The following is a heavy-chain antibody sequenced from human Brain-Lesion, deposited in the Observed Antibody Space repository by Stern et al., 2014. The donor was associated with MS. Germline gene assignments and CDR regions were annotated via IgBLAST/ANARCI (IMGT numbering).Heavy chain of an antibody. D-gene: IGHD1-26*01. CDR1: GGSISSSTYY. Sequence: VQLEESGPGLVKPSETLSLTCTVSGGSISSSTYYWAWIRQPPGKGLEGIGNIYYSGFTYYNPSLKSRFTISVDMSKNQFSLKLSSVTAADTAIYYCARHDSVPRPSQLYSARDRGPGYFDYWGQGTLVTVSS. J-gene: IGHJ4*02. CDR2: IYYSGFT. V-gene: IGHV4-39*01. CDR3: ARHDSVPRPSQLYSARDRGPGYFDY.